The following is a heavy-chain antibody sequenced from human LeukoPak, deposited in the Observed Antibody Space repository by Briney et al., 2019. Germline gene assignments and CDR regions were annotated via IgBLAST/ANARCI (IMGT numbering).Heavy chain of an antibody. Sequence: GGSLRLSCAASGFTFVDYTMHWVRQAPGKGLEWVSLISWGGGSTYYADSVKGLFTTSRDNSKNSLYLQMNSLRTEDTALYYCAKDAGFGPPYYYMDVWGKGTAVTISS. D-gene: IGHD3-10*01. CDR3: AKDAGFGPPYYYMDV. CDR2: ISWGGGST. J-gene: IGHJ6*03. CDR1: GFTFVDYT. V-gene: IGHV3-43*01.